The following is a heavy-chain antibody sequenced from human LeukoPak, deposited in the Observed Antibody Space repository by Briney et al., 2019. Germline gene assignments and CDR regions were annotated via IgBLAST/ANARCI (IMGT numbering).Heavy chain of an antibody. CDR3: ARGASIAAPLNPAEYFQH. Sequence: GESLKISCKGSGYSFTSYWIGWVRQMPGKGLEWMGVIYPGDSDTRYSPSFQGQVTISADKSISTAYLQWSSLKASDTAMYYCARGASIAAPLNPAEYFQHWGQGTLVTVSS. D-gene: IGHD6-6*01. CDR2: IYPGDSDT. J-gene: IGHJ1*01. V-gene: IGHV5-51*01. CDR1: GYSFTSYW.